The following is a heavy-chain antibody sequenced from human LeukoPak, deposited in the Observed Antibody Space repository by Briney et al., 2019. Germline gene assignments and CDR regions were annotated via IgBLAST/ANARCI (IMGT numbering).Heavy chain of an antibody. D-gene: IGHD1-14*01. CDR2: IDPSDSYT. CDR3: AYHDENFDD. Sequence: GESLKISCKGSGYSFTSYWISWVRQMPGKGLEWMGRIDPSDSYTNYSPSFQGHVTISADNSINTAYVQWSSLKTSDTAMYYCAYHDENFDDWGQGTPVTVSS. V-gene: IGHV5-10-1*01. CDR1: GYSFTSYW. J-gene: IGHJ4*02.